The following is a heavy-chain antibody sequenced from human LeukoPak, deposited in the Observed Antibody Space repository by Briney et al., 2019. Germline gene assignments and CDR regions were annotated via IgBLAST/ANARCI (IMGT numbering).Heavy chain of an antibody. CDR2: IRYDGRNK. D-gene: IGHD1-26*01. J-gene: IGHJ4*02. CDR3: AREGNIGNYYTSFDH. V-gene: IGHV3-30*02. Sequence: GGSLRLSCAASGFSFSTYAMHWVRQAPGKGLEWVAFIRYDGRNKYNADSVKGRFSISRDNSKNTLYLQMNSLRAEDTAFYYCAREGNIGNYYTSFDHWGQGTLVTVSS. CDR1: GFSFSTYA.